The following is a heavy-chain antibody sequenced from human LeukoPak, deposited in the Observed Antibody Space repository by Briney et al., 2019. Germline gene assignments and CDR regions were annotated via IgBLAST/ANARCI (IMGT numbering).Heavy chain of an antibody. CDR3: ARETQQHYYYYYMDV. CDR2: IIPIFGTA. J-gene: IGHJ6*03. V-gene: IGHV1-69*05. D-gene: IGHD6-13*01. CDR1: GGTFSSYA. Sequence: SVKVSCKASGGTFSSYAISWVRQAPGQGLEWMGRIIPIFGTANYAQKFQGRVTVTTDESTSTAYMELSSLRSEDTAVYYCARETQQHYYYYYMDVWGKGTTVTVSS.